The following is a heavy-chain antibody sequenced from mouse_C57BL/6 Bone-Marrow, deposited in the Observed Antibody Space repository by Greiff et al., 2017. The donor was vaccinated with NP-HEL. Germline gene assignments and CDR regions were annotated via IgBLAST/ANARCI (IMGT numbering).Heavy chain of an antibody. CDR2: IYPGSGNT. D-gene: IGHD3-2*02. CDR3: AQTAQATWFAY. J-gene: IGHJ3*01. CDR1: GYSFTSYY. V-gene: IGHV1-66*01. Sequence: VKLMESGPELVKPGASVKISCKASGYSFTSYYIHWVKQRPGQGLEWIGWIYPGSGNTKYNEKFKGKATLTADTSSSTAYMQLSSLTSEDSAVYYCAQTAQATWFAYWGQGTLVTVSA.